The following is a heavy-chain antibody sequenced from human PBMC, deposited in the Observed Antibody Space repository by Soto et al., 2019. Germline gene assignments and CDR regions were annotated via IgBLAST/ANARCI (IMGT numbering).Heavy chain of an antibody. V-gene: IGHV3-11*01. CDR2: ISSSGSTI. CDR3: ARDVYSSSWYHHDAFDI. CDR1: GFTFSDYY. D-gene: IGHD6-13*01. Sequence: PGGSLRLSCAASGFTFSDYYMSWIRQAPGKGLEWVSYISSSGSTIYYADSVKGRFTISRDNAKNSLYLQMNSLRAEDTAVYYCARDVYSSSWYHHDAFDIWGQGTMVTVSS. J-gene: IGHJ3*02.